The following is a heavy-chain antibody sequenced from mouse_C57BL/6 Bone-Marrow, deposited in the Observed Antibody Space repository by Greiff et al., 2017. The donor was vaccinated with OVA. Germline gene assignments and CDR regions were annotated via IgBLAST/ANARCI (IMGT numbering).Heavy chain of an antibody. D-gene: IGHD2-2*01. J-gene: IGHJ2*01. CDR1: GYTFTDYY. CDR2: INPNNGGT. V-gene: IGHV1-26*01. Sequence: EVQLQQSGPELVKPGASVKISCKASGYTFTDYYMNWVKQSHGKSLEWIGDINPNNGGTSYNQKFKGKATLTVDKSSSTAYMELRSLTSEDSAVYYCARGGYRGYWGQGTTLTVSS. CDR3: ARGGYRGY.